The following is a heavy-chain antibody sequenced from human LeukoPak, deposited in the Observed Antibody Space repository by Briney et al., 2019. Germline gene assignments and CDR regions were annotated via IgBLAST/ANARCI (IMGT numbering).Heavy chain of an antibody. CDR3: ASNYDSFAAHAFDI. CDR1: GYSINSGYY. Sequence: SETLSLTCAVSGYSINSGYYWGWIRQPPGKGLEWIGTIYHSGSTYYNPSFKSRVTMSVDTSKNHFSLNLASVTAADTAVYYCASNYDSFAAHAFDIWGQGTMVTVSS. V-gene: IGHV4-38-2*01. CDR2: IYHSGST. J-gene: IGHJ3*02. D-gene: IGHD3-10*01.